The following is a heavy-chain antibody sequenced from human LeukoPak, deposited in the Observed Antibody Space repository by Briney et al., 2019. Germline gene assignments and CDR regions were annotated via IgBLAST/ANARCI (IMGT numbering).Heavy chain of an antibody. J-gene: IGHJ4*02. CDR2: IYYSGST. CDR3: ARRENDWKSRLDSVPTDY. V-gene: IGHV4-39*01. D-gene: IGHD1-1*01. Sequence: PSETLSLTCTVSGGSISSSSYYWGWIRQPPGKGLEWIGSIYYSGSTYYNPSLKSRVTISVDTSKNQFSLKLSSVTAADTAVYYCARRENDWKSRLDSVPTDYWGQGTLVTVSS. CDR1: GGSISSSSYY.